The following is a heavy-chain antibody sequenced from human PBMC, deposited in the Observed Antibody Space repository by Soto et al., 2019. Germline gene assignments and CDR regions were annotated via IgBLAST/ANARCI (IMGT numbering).Heavy chain of an antibody. CDR1: GYTLTNYG. CDR2: INTYNGNT. J-gene: IGHJ5*02. Sequence: ASVKVSCKASGYTLTNYGISWVRQAPGQGLEWMGWINTYNGNTNHAQKLQGRVTMTTDTSTSTAYMELRSLRSDDTAVYYCGRGVGSGTYYNQYNWFDPWGQGTLVTVSS. CDR3: GRGVGSGTYYNQYNWFDP. D-gene: IGHD3-10*01. V-gene: IGHV1-18*01.